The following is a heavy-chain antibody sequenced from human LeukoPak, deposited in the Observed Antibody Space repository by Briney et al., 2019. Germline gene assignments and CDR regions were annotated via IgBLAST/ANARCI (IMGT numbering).Heavy chain of an antibody. J-gene: IGHJ5*02. V-gene: IGHV4-59*01. Sequence: PSETLSLTCTVSGGSISSYYWSWIRQSPGKGLEWIGYVYYSGSAKYNPSLESRVTISVDTSKNQFSLNLSSVTAADTAVYYCARNLGYCRTTGCYWFDPCGQGTLVTVSS. CDR2: VYYSGSA. CDR1: GGSISSYY. CDR3: ARNLGYCRTTGCYWFDP. D-gene: IGHD2-2*01.